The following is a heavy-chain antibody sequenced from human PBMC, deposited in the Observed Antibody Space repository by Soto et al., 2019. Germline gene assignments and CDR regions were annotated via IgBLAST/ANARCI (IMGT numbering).Heavy chain of an antibody. J-gene: IGHJ5*02. CDR2: VYHTGNT. CDR3: VRDGTKTLRDWFDP. CDR1: GVSITPYY. Sequence: SETLSLTCTVSGVSITPYYCTWIRHPPGKGLEWIGYVYHTGNTYYNPSLKSRVTISLDTSKNQVSLRLRSVTAADTAVYYCVRDGTKTLRDWFDPWGQGISVTVSS. D-gene: IGHD1-1*01. V-gene: IGHV4-59*12.